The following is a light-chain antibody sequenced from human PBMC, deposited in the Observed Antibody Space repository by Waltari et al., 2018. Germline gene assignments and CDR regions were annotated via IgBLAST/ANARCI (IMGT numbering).Light chain of an antibody. V-gene: IGKV3-11*01. CDR3: QQRSNWPYT. CDR2: DAS. Sequence: EIVLTQSPATLSLSPGGRATLSCRASQTVRTYLAWYQQKPGQAPRLLIFDASSRATGIPAKFNGSGSGTDFTLTVSNLEPEDFAIYYCQQRSNWPYTFGQGTRVEIK. J-gene: IGKJ2*01. CDR1: QTVRTY.